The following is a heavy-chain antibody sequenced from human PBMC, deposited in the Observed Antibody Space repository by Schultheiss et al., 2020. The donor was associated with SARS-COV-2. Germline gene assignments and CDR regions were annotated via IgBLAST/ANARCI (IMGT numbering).Heavy chain of an antibody. CDR1: GFTFSSYS. CDR2: IYSGGST. J-gene: IGHJ3*02. Sequence: GESLKISCAASGFTFSSYSMNWVRQAPGKGLEWVSVIYSGGSTYYADSVKGRFTISRDNAKNTLYLQMNSLRAEDTAVYYCAKGYYYDSSGYYPFDAFDIWGQGTMVTVSS. CDR3: AKGYYYDSSGYYPFDAFDI. V-gene: IGHV3-53*01. D-gene: IGHD3-22*01.